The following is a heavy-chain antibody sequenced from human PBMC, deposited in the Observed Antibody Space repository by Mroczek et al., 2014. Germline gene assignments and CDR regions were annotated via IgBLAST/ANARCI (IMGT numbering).Heavy chain of an antibody. D-gene: IGHD2-2*01. CDR3: ARGQYCSSTSCQRRGPKHYYYYYGMDV. Sequence: QVQLQQWGAGLLKPSETLSLTCAVYGGSFSGYYWSWIRQPPGKGLEWIGEINHSGSTNYNPSLKSRVTISVDTSKNQFSLKLSSVTAADTAVYYCARGQYCSSTSCQRRGPKHYYYYYGMDVWGQGTHGHPSP. CDR2: INHSGST. CDR1: GGSFSGYY. V-gene: IGHV4-34*01. J-gene: IGHJ6*02.